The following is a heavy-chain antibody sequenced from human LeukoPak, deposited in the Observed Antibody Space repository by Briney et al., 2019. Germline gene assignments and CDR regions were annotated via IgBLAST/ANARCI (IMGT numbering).Heavy chain of an antibody. Sequence: ASVKVSCKASGYTFTGYYMHWVRQAPGQRLEWMGWINPNSGGTNYAQKFQGWVTMTRDTSISTAYMELSRLRSDDTAVYYCARGDYDILTGFDYWGQGTLVTVSS. CDR3: ARGDYDILTGFDY. CDR1: GYTFTGYY. CDR2: INPNSGGT. V-gene: IGHV1-2*04. D-gene: IGHD3-9*01. J-gene: IGHJ4*02.